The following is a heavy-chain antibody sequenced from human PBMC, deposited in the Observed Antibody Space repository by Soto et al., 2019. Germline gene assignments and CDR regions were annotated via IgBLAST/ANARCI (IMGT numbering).Heavy chain of an antibody. CDR3: AREGGYSGSRDYFDY. J-gene: IGHJ4*02. CDR2: IWYDGSNK. V-gene: IGHV3-33*01. D-gene: IGHD6-13*01. CDR1: GFTFSSYG. Sequence: GGSLRLSCAASGFTFSSYGMHWVRQAPGKGLEWAAVIWYDGSNKYYADSVKGRFTISRDNSKNTLYLQMNSLRAEDTAVYYCAREGGYSGSRDYFDYWGQGTLVTVSS.